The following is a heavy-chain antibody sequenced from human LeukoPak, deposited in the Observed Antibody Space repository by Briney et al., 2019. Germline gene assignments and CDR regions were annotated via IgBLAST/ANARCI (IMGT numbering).Heavy chain of an antibody. D-gene: IGHD3-16*01. CDR1: GYTFTSYG. V-gene: IGHV1-18*01. CDR3: ARRGLSDFYYSYTDV. J-gene: IGHJ6*03. Sequence: GASVKVSCKASGYTFTSYGISWLRQAPGQGLEWMGWINAYNGKTNYVQRFQGRVTMTTDTSTSTAYMELGSLRSDDTAVYYCARRGLSDFYYSYTDVWGKGTTVTVSS. CDR2: INAYNGKT.